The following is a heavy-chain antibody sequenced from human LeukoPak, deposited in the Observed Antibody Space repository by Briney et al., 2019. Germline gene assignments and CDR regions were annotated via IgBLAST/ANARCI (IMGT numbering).Heavy chain of an antibody. CDR2: IYYSGST. V-gene: IGHV4-59*08. J-gene: IGHJ3*02. CDR1: GGSICSYY. CDR3: ARPYPGGAFDI. Sequence: SETLSLTCTVSGGSICSYYWSWIRKPPGKGVEWTGYIYYSGSTNYNPSLKSRVTISVDTSKNQFSLKLSSVTAADTAVYYCARPYPGGAFDIWGQGTMVTVSS. D-gene: IGHD1-14*01.